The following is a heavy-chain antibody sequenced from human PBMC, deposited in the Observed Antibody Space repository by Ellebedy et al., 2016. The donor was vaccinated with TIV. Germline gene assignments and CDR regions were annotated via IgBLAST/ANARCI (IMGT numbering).Heavy chain of an antibody. Sequence: GESLKISCAASGFTFSSYAMSWVRQAPGKGLEWVSGISGSGGSTYYADSVKGRFTISRDNSKNTLYLQMNRLRADNTAVYYCAKPPSGYGMGYFDYWGQGTLVTVSS. D-gene: IGHD3-22*01. CDR1: GFTFSSYA. CDR3: AKPPSGYGMGYFDY. V-gene: IGHV3-23*01. J-gene: IGHJ4*02. CDR2: ISGSGGST.